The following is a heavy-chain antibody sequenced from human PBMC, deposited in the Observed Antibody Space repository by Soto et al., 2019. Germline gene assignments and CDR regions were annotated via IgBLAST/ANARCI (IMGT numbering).Heavy chain of an antibody. CDR2: IIPISETT. CDR1: GGTFSSYA. V-gene: IGHV1-69*01. Sequence: QVQLVQSGAEVKKPGSSVKVSCKASGGTFSSYAISWVRQAPGQGLEWMGGIIPISETTNNAQKFQGRVTITADEYKRTAYMELSSLRSEDTAVYYCARSQGSSTSLEIYNYYSYGMDVRGQGTTVTVSS. J-gene: IGHJ6*02. CDR3: ARSQGSSTSLEIYNYYSYGMDV. D-gene: IGHD2-2*01.